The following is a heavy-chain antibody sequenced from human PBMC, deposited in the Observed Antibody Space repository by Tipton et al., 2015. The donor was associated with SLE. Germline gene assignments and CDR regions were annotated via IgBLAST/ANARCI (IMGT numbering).Heavy chain of an antibody. J-gene: IGHJ4*02. Sequence: GSLRLSCAASGFTFSSYWMHWVRQAPGKGLAWVSRINRDGSSTSYADSGKGRFTISIDNAKNTMYLQMNSLRAEDTAVYYCARDLSGSRGALFGYWGQGTLVTVSS. V-gene: IGHV3-74*01. CDR3: ARDLSGSRGALFGY. CDR1: GFTFSSYW. CDR2: INRDGSST. D-gene: IGHD1-26*01.